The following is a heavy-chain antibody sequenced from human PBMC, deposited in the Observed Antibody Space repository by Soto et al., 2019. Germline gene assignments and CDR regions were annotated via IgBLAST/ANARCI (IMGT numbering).Heavy chain of an antibody. J-gene: IGHJ5*02. D-gene: IGHD3-10*01. CDR2: TSIGGET. V-gene: IGHV3-23*01. Sequence: GGSLRLSCEASGFPFNTYAMTWVRQVPGKGLEWISTTSIGGETEFAESVRGRFTVFRDNSKNTIYLHMSSLRAEDSAIYFCARDFQPGLIIPTKSGFDPWGQGTPVTVSS. CDR3: ARDFQPGLIIPTKSGFDP. CDR1: GFPFNTYA.